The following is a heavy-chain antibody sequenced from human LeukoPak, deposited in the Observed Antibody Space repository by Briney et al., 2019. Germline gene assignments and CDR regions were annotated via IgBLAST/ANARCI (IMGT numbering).Heavy chain of an antibody. CDR3: ARGGGDSYGYWYWFDP. Sequence: SQTLSLTCAVSGGSISSGGYSWSWIRQPPGKGLEWIGYIYHSGRTYYNPSLKSRVTISVDRSKNQFSLKLSSVTAVDTAVYYCARGGGDSYGYWYWFDPWGQGTLVTVSS. V-gene: IGHV4-30-2*01. D-gene: IGHD5-18*01. J-gene: IGHJ5*02. CDR2: IYHSGRT. CDR1: GGSISSGGYS.